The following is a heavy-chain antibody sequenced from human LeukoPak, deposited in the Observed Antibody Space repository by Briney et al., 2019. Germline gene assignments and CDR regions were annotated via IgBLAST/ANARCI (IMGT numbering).Heavy chain of an antibody. CDR2: INPNSGGT. V-gene: IGHV1-2*06. CDR1: GYTFTGYY. CDR3: ARQSLAYYYYYGMDV. Sequence: ASVKVSCKASGYTFTGYYMHWVRQAPGQGLEWMGRINPNSGGTNYAQKLQGRVTMTRDTSISTAYMELSRLRSDDTAVYYCARQSLAYYYYYGMDVWGQGTTVTVSS. D-gene: IGHD3-3*02. J-gene: IGHJ6*02.